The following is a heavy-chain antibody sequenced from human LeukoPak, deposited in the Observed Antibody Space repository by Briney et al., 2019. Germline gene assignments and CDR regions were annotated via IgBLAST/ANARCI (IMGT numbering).Heavy chain of an antibody. CDR1: GGSISSYY. CDR2: IYYSGST. J-gene: IGHJ5*02. Sequence: SETLSLTCTVSGGSISSYYWSWIRQPPGKGLEWIGYIYYSGSTNYNPSLKSRVTISVDTSKNQFSLKLSSVTAADTAVYYCARVFHCGGDCYRFDPWGQGTLVTVSS. CDR3: ARVFHCGGDCYRFDP. D-gene: IGHD2-21*02. V-gene: IGHV4-59*08.